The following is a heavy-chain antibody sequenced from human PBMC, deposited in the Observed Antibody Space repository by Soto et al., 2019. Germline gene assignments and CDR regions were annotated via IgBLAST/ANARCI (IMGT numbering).Heavy chain of an antibody. CDR3: ANSSVGWLVFGIDY. CDR2: ISYDGSNR. D-gene: IGHD5-12*01. CDR1: GFTFSSYG. V-gene: IGHV3-30*18. J-gene: IGHJ4*02. Sequence: GGSLRLSCAASGFTFSSYGMHWVRQAPGKGLEWVAVISYDGSNRDYADSVKGPFTISRDNSKNTLYLQMNSLRAEDTAVYYCANSSVGWLVFGIDYWGQGTLVTVSS.